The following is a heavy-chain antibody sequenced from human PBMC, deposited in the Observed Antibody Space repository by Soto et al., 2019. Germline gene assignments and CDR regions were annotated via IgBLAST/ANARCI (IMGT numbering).Heavy chain of an antibody. CDR3: ARSQIYCAATDCPKLWCWKYNFAH. CDR2: INHLGNV. D-gene: IGHD2-21*01. J-gene: IGHJ4*01. CDR1: GGSFRGYY. Sequence: QVQLQQWGTGLLEPSETLSLTCAVYGGSFRGYYWSWIRQYPGKGLEWIGEINHLGNVNYNPSLKRRVTISIDPSKNQFSLILSSVTAADTAKYYCARSQIYCAATDCPKLWCWKYNFAHWGQGTLVAVSS. V-gene: IGHV4-34*01.